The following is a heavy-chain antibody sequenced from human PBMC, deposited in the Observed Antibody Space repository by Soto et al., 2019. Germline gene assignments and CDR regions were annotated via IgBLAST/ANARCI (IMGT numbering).Heavy chain of an antibody. CDR3: ARLSAEMATITGPSYYYYYYGMDV. J-gene: IGHJ6*02. D-gene: IGHD5-12*01. Sequence: GSLRLSCAASGFTFSSYAMHWVRQAPGKGLEWVSVIDSGGNTYYADSVKGRFPISRDNSKNTLYLQMNSLRAEDTAVYYCARLSAEMATITGPSYYYYYYGMDVWGQGTTVTVSS. V-gene: IGHV3-66*01. CDR1: GFTFSSYA. CDR2: IDSGGNT.